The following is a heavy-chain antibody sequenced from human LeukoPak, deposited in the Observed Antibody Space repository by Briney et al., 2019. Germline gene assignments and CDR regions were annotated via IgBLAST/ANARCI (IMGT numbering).Heavy chain of an antibody. J-gene: IGHJ4*02. Sequence: GGSLRLSCAASGFTFSSYSMNWVRQAPGKGLEWVSYISSFSGTINYADSVKGRFTISRDNAKNSLYLQMNSLRAEDTAVYYCTSANYGPAYWGQGTLVTVSS. CDR2: ISSFSGTI. D-gene: IGHD5-24*01. V-gene: IGHV3-48*01. CDR3: TSANYGPAY. CDR1: GFTFSSYS.